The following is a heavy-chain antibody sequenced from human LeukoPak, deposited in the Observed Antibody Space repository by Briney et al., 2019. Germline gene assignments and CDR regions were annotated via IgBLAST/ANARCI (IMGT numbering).Heavy chain of an antibody. CDR1: GFTFSSYG. J-gene: IGHJ1*01. V-gene: IGHV3-30*03. CDR3: ATGAEYFQH. CDR2: ISYDGSNK. Sequence: QPGGSLRLSCAASGFTFSSYGMHWVRQAPGKGREWVAVISYDGSNKYYADSVKGRFTISRDNSKNTLYLQMNSLRAEDTAVYYCATGAEYFQHWGQGTLVTVSS.